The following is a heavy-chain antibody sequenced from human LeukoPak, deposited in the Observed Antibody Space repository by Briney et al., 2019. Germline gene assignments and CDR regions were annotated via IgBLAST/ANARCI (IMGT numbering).Heavy chain of an antibody. Sequence: PGGSLRLSCAASGFTFGDYAMSWFRQAPGKGLEWVGFIRSKAYGGTTEYAASVKGRFTISRDDSKSIAYLQMNSLKTEDTAVYYCTRDSTVLLWFGEFADAFDIWGQGTMVTVSS. CDR2: IRSKAYGGTT. CDR3: TRDSTVLLWFGEFADAFDI. CDR1: GFTFGDYA. J-gene: IGHJ3*02. V-gene: IGHV3-49*03. D-gene: IGHD3-10*01.